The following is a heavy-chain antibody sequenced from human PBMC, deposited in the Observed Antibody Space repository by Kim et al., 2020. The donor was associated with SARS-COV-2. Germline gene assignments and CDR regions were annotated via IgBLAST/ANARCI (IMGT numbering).Heavy chain of an antibody. V-gene: IGHV4-4*02. CDR3: ASGGPGVLVPAAHYYYYGMDV. J-gene: IGHJ6*02. D-gene: IGHD2-2*01. Sequence: SETLSLTCAVSGGSISSSNWWRWVRQPPGKGLEWLGVIYDSGSTNYNPSLKSRVTISVDKSKNQFSLKLSSVTAADTAVYYCASGGPGVLVPAAHYYYYGMDVWGQGATVTVSS. CDR1: GGSISSSNW. CDR2: IYDSGST.